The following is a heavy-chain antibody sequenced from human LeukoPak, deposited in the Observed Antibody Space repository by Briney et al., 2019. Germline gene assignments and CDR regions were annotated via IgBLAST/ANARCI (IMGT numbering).Heavy chain of an antibody. D-gene: IGHD6-19*01. J-gene: IGHJ4*02. V-gene: IGHV3-7*04. CDR3: ARVQRGIAVALDY. CDR2: IKQDGSEK. Sequence: SGGPLSLSCAASGFTLSSYWLSWVGQAPGKGREWVANIKQDGSEKYYVDSVKGRFTISRDNVKNLLYLQMNSLRAEDTAVYYCARVQRGIAVALDYWGRGTLATVSS. CDR1: GFTLSSYW.